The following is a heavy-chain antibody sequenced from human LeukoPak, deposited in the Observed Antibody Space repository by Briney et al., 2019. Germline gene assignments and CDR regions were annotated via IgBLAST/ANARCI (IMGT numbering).Heavy chain of an antibody. CDR2: ISAYNGNT. CDR1: GYAFTNYG. J-gene: IGHJ4*02. CDR3: ARSGDSSSWYALDY. D-gene: IGHD6-13*01. V-gene: IGHV1-18*01. Sequence: GASVKVSCKASGYAFTNYGITWVRQAPGQGLEWMGWISAYNGNTNYAQKLQGRVTMTTDTSTSTAYMEPRSLRSDDTAVYYCARSGDSSSWYALDYWGQGTLVTVSS.